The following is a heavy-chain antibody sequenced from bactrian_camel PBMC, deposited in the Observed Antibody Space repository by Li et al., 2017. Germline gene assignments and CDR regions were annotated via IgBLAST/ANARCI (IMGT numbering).Heavy chain of an antibody. CDR2: IYADSGRT. CDR3: AALRCTFCTGGYRY. J-gene: IGHJ4*01. V-gene: IGHV3S54*01. Sequence: HVQLVESGGDSVQPGGSLTLSCVVSGLVTSNNCMAWFRQAPGKEREGVATIYADSGRTYYDDSVKGRFTISQDNAKYTVYLHMNSLKPEDSGMYYCAALRCTFCTGGYRYWGQGTQVTVS. D-gene: IGHD7*01. CDR1: GLVTSNNC.